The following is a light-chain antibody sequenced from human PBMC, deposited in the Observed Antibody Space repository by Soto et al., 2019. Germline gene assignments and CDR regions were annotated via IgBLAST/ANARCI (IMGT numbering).Light chain of an antibody. Sequence: DIVMTQSPDSLAVSLSERATISCKSSQSVVSSSDRRSYLAWYQQKPGQPLKLLIYWASTRESGVPDRFSGSGSGTDFTLTISSLQAEDVAVYYCQQYYATPLTFGRGTKLEIK. CDR3: QQYYATPLT. CDR2: WAS. J-gene: IGKJ2*01. CDR1: QSVVSSSDRRSY. V-gene: IGKV4-1*01.